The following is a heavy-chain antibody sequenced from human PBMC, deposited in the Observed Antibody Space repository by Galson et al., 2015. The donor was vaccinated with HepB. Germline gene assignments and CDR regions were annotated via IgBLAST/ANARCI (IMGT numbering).Heavy chain of an antibody. Sequence: SVKVSCKVSGYTLIEFSMHWVRQAPGKGLEWMGGFDPEDGETIYAQKCQGRVTMTEATSTDTAYMELSSLRSEDAAVYYCATVDTWGGFDYWGQGTLVTVCS. CDR1: GYTLIEFS. CDR3: ATVDTWGGFDY. CDR2: FDPEDGET. V-gene: IGHV1-24*01. D-gene: IGHD3-16*01. J-gene: IGHJ4*02.